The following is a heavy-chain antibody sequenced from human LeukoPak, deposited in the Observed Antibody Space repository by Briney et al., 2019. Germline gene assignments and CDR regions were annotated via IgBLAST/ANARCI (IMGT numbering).Heavy chain of an antibody. CDR2: ISGSDTST. CDR3: TTLTVASNFDY. CDR1: GVSFSVYE. D-gene: IGHD6-19*01. V-gene: IGHV3-48*03. Sequence: GGSLRLSCAASGVSFSVYEMHWVRQAPGRGQEWIADISGSDTSTYYADSVKGRFTISRDNAKNSLYLQMNRLRVEDTAVYYCTTLTVASNFDYWGQGTLVTVSS. J-gene: IGHJ4*02.